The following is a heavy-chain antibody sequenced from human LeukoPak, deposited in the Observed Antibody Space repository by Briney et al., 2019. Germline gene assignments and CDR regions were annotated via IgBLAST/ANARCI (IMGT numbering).Heavy chain of an antibody. Sequence: GASVKVSCKASEYTFTGYYMHWVRQAPGQGLEWMGWINPNSGGTNCAQKFQGRVTMTRDMSTSTVYMELSSLRSVDTAVYYCAREAVTIFALVRTQTTKSPHRFDPWGQGTLVTVSS. CDR1: EYTFTGYY. V-gene: IGHV1-2*02. CDR3: AREAVTIFALVRTQTTKSPHRFDP. D-gene: IGHD3/OR15-3a*01. CDR2: INPNSGGT. J-gene: IGHJ5*02.